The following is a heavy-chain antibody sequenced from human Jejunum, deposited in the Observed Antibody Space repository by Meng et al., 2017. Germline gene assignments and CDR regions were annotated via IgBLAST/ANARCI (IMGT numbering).Heavy chain of an antibody. CDR2: IETNTDGGRT. V-gene: IGHV3-15*04. J-gene: IGHJ6*02. CDR1: GFTFNNAR. Sequence: RESLSLSCTASGFTFNNARMSWVSHAPGEGLEWVGRIETNTDGGRTFYAAPVKGRITISRDDSQNTLYLQMDSLEIEYTAVYYCLIERYYDSVWGQGTTVTVSS. D-gene: IGHD3-22*01. CDR3: LIERYYDSV.